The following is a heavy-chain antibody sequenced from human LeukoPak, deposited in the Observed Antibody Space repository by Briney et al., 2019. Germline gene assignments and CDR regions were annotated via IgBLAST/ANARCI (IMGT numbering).Heavy chain of an antibody. Sequence: GGSLRLSCAASGFTFSTYAITWVRQGPGKGLEWVSAIRPDGDRTYYANSVRGRFTISRDNSKDTVYLQINGLRVEDTAVYYCARVGDHYHWYLDVWGRGTLVTASS. V-gene: IGHV3-23*01. CDR3: ARVGDHYHWYLDV. J-gene: IGHJ2*01. D-gene: IGHD3-10*01. CDR1: GFTFSTYA. CDR2: IRPDGDRT.